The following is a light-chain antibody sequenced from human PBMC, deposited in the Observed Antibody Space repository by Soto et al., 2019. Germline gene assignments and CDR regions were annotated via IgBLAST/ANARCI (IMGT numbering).Light chain of an antibody. V-gene: IGLV3-25*03. Sequence: SYELTQPPSVSVSPGQTARITCSGDALPKQYAYWYQQKPGQAPVLVIYKDSERPSGIPERFSGSSSGTTVTLTISGVQAEDEADYYCQSADSSGTPVVFGTGTQLTVL. CDR2: KDS. J-gene: IGLJ1*01. CDR1: ALPKQY. CDR3: QSADSSGTPVV.